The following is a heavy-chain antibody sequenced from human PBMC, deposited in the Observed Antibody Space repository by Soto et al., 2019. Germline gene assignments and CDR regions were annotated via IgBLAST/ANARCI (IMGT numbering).Heavy chain of an antibody. CDR1: VTSFHKYL. J-gene: IGHJ4*02. CDR3: ARGPFFARQQPFDS. CDR2: IHVTGNT. V-gene: IGHV4-59*01. Sequence: LSLTCTFSVTSFHKYLCRWIRQTPGEGLEWIGYIHVTGNTYHNPSLKSPVTISVDPSKTQFSLTMTSVTAADTAVYYCARGPFFARQQPFDSWGQGILVTVSS. D-gene: IGHD6-13*01.